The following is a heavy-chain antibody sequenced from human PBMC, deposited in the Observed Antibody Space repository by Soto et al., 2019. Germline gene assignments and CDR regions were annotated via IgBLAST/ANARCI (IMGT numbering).Heavy chain of an antibody. V-gene: IGHV1-24*01. J-gene: IGHJ6*03. D-gene: IGHD3-3*01. CDR2: FDPEDGET. Sequence: ASVKVSCKVSGYTLTELSMHWVRQAPGKGLEWMGGFDPEDGETIYAQKFQGRVTMTEDTSTDTAYMELSSLRSEDTAVYYCATLAVTIFGVETDPELIYYYYMDVWGKGTTVTVSS. CDR3: ATLAVTIFGVETDPELIYYYYMDV. CDR1: GYTLTELS.